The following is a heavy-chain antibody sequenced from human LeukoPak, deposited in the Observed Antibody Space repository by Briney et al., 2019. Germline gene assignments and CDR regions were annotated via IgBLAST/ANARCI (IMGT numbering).Heavy chain of an antibody. D-gene: IGHD1-26*01. CDR2: IRSEENKI. CDR3: ARGAGTYYGTDTFDL. V-gene: IGHV3-30*02. J-gene: IGHJ3*01. CDR1: GFTFSDFG. Sequence: GGSLRLSCEASGFTFSDFGLHWVRQAPGKGLEWVAFIRSEENKIYYLASVRGRFTLSRDNSKNTLFLQMSSLRHEDTAVYYCARGAGTYYGTDTFDLWGQGTMVTVSS.